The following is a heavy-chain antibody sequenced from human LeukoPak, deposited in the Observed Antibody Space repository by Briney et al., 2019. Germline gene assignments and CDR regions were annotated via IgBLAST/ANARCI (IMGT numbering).Heavy chain of an antibody. CDR2: ISGSGGST. CDR3: AKGCVKGSGASGS. CDR1: GFTFSSYA. D-gene: IGHD6-19*01. J-gene: IGHJ5*02. Sequence: GGSLRLPCAASGFTFSSYAMSWVRQAPGKGLEWVSAISGSGGSTYYADSVKGRFTISRDNSKNTLYLQMNSLRAEDTAVYYCAKGCVKGSGASGSWGQGTLVTVSS. V-gene: IGHV3-23*01.